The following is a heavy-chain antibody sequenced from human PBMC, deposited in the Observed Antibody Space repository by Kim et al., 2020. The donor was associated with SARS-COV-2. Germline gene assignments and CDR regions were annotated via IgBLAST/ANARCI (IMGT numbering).Heavy chain of an antibody. V-gene: IGHV1-46*01. Sequence: ASVKVSCKASGYTFTSYYMHWVRQAPGQGLEWMGIINPSGGSTSYAQKFQGRVTMTRDTSTSTVYMELSSLRSEDTAVYYCARDAARGFWAYDSSGRFDYWGQGTLVTVSS. CDR1: GYTFTSYY. CDR3: ARDAARGFWAYDSSGRFDY. D-gene: IGHD3-22*01. CDR2: INPSGGST. J-gene: IGHJ4*02.